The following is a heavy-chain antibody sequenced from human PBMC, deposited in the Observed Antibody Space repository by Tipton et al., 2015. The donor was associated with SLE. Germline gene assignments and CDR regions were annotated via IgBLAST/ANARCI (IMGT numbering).Heavy chain of an antibody. CDR1: GASIANYY. V-gene: IGHV4-4*07. CDR2: ISTSGST. Sequence: TLSLTCTVSGASIANYYWSWIRQPAGEGLEWIGRISTSGSTSYNPSLKSRITMSADTSKNQFSLKLSSVTAADTAVYYCTRDIIYYYYGMDVWGQGTTVTVSS. J-gene: IGHJ6*02. CDR3: TRDIIYYYYGMDV.